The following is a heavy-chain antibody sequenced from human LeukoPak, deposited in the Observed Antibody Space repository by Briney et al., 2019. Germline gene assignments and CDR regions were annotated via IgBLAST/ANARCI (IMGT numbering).Heavy chain of an antibody. D-gene: IGHD5-18*01. V-gene: IGHV1-69*05. CDR3: ASRARGYSYGGGSDLSL. Sequence: SVKVSCKASGGTFSSEAISWVRQAPGQGLEWMGGIIPIFGTANYAQKFQGRVTITTDESTSTAYMELSSLRSEDTAVYYCASRARGYSYGGGSDLSLWGQGTLVTVSS. J-gene: IGHJ4*02. CDR1: GGTFSSEA. CDR2: IIPIFGTA.